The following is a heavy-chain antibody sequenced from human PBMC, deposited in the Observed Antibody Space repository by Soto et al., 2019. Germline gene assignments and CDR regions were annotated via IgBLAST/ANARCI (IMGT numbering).Heavy chain of an antibody. CDR2: IIPIFGTA. V-gene: IGHV1-69*13. Sequence: ASVKVSCKASGGTFSSYAISWVRQAPGQGLEWMGGIIPIFGTANYAQKFQGRVTITADESTGTAYLELSSLRSEDTAVYYCVTSNSLYYYGSRSYYTVLGYWGQGTLVTVSS. D-gene: IGHD3-10*01. CDR1: GGTFSSYA. CDR3: VTSNSLYYYGSRSYYTVLGY. J-gene: IGHJ4*02.